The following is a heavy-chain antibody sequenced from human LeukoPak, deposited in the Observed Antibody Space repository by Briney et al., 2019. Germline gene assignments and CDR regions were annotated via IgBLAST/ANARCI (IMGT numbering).Heavy chain of an antibody. J-gene: IGHJ5*02. CDR3: ARARQWLVPSQFDP. CDR2: IYPGDSDT. Sequence: GEPLNISCKGSGYSFATHWIGWVRQMPGKGLEWMGIIYPGDSDTRYSPSFQGQVTISADKSISTAYLQWSSLKASDTAVYYCARARQWLVPSQFDPWGQGTLVTVSS. CDR1: GYSFATHW. V-gene: IGHV5-51*01. D-gene: IGHD6-19*01.